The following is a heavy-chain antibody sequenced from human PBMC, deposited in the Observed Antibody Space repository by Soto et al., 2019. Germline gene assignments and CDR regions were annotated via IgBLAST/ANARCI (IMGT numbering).Heavy chain of an antibody. D-gene: IGHD3-10*01. J-gene: IGHJ5*02. Sequence: QVQLQESGPGLVKPSQTLSLTCTVSGGSISSGGYYWSWIRQHPVKGLEWIGYIPYSGSTYYNPSLESRVTLSVDTTKNQFSLKLSSVTAADTAVYYCAGGSGSGSYYLDPWGQGTLVTVSS. CDR3: AGGSGSGSYYLDP. CDR1: GGSISSGGYY. CDR2: IPYSGST. V-gene: IGHV4-31*03.